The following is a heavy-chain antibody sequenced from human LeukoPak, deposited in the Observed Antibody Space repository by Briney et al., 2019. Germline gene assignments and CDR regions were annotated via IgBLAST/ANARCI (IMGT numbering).Heavy chain of an antibody. D-gene: IGHD3-22*01. J-gene: IGHJ4*02. V-gene: IGHV1-46*01. CDR2: INPSGGST. CDR1: GYTFTSYY. CDR3: ARARDFIGGIVVAIRHFDY. Sequence: GASVKVSCKASGYTFTSYYMHWVRQAPGQGLEWMGIINPSGGSTSYAQKFQGRVTMTRDTSTSTVYMELSSLRSEDTAVYYCARARDFIGGIVVAIRHFDYWGQGTLVTVSS.